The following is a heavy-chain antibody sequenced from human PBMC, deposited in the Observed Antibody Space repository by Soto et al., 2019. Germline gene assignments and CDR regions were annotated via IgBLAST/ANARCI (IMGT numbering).Heavy chain of an antibody. CDR1: GFTFTNFV. Sequence: VQLLESGGDLVQPGGSLRLSCAASGFTFTNFVMSWVRQAPGKGLEWVLAISGSGGSTFYADSVKGRFTISRDNSKNSLFLQMNSLRAEDTAVYYCARHQDSSTWYIYPIDYWGQGTLVTVSS. V-gene: IGHV3-23*01. J-gene: IGHJ4*02. D-gene: IGHD6-13*01. CDR2: ISGSGGST. CDR3: ARHQDSSTWYIYPIDY.